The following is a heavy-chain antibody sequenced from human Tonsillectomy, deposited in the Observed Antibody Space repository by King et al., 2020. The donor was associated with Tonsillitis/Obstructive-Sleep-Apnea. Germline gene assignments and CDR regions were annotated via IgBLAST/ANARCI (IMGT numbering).Heavy chain of an antibody. CDR1: GVTFSSYG. CDR2: ISYDGSNK. D-gene: IGHD1-1*01. J-gene: IGHJ4*02. V-gene: IGHV3-30*03. CDR3: AHGPPPTLSAGRGPNRNTPEYYFDY. Sequence: QLVQSGGGVVQPGRSLRLSCAASGVTFSSYGMHWVRQAPGKGLEWVAVISYDGSNKNYVDSVKGRVTMPRDNSKNTLYRQINSLRAEDTAVYYCAHGPPPTLSAGRGPNRNTPEYYFDYWGQGHLVTVSS.